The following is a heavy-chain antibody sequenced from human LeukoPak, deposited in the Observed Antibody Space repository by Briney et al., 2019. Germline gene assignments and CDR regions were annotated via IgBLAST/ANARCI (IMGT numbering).Heavy chain of an antibody. V-gene: IGHV5-51*01. J-gene: IGHJ5*02. CDR1: GYSFTSYW. CDR2: IYPGDSDT. D-gene: IGHD3-3*01. Sequence: GESLKISCKGSGYSFTSYWIGWVRQMPGKGLEWMGIIYPGDSDTRYSPSFQGQVTISADKSISTAYLQWSSLKASDTAMYYCARGEQPYYDFWSGYFHWFDPWGQGTLVTVSS. CDR3: ARGEQPYYDFWSGYFHWFDP.